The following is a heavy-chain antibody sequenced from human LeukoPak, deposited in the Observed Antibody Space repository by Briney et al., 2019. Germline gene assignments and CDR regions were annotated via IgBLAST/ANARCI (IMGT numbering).Heavy chain of an antibody. CDR1: GFTFSSYA. CDR3: AKDIGYYYDSSGYFDY. V-gene: IGHV3-23*01. Sequence: GGSLRLSCAASGFTFSSYAMSWVRQAPGKGLEWVSAISGSGGSTYYADSVKGRFTISRDNSKNTLYLQMNSLRAEDTAVYYCAKDIGYYYDSSGYFDYWGQGTLVTVSS. CDR2: ISGSGGST. J-gene: IGHJ4*02. D-gene: IGHD3-22*01.